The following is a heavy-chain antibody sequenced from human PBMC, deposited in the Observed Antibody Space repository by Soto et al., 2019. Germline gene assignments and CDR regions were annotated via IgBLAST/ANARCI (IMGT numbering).Heavy chain of an antibody. J-gene: IGHJ6*02. CDR3: ARGHRWRQYCYGMDV. V-gene: IGHV4-61*08. CDR1: GVSVRSGDYY. Sequence: QVQLQESGPGLVKPSETLSLTCTVSGVSVRSGDYYWSWIRQPPGKGLECIGYIYYSGSTNYNPSLKSRVTISVDTSKNQFSRKLRSVTAADTAVYYCARGHRWRQYCYGMDVWGQGTTVTVS. CDR2: IYYSGST.